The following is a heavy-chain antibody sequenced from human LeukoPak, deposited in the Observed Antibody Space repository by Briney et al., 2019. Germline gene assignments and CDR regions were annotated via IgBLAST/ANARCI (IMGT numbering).Heavy chain of an antibody. D-gene: IGHD6-13*01. J-gene: IGHJ4*02. CDR2: ISAYNGNT. CDR1: GYTFTGYG. Sequence: VASLTVSCKASGYTFTGYGISWVRQAPGQGLEWMGWISAYNGNTNYAQKLQGRVTMTTDTSTSTAYMELRSLRSDDTAVYYCARSPASIAAAESPSDYWGQGTLVTVSS. CDR3: ARSPASIAAAESPSDY. V-gene: IGHV1-18*01.